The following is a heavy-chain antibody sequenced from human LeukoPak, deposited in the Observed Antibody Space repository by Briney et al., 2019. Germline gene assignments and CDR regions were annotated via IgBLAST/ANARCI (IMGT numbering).Heavy chain of an antibody. D-gene: IGHD6-19*01. Sequence: ASVKVSCKASGYAFTDYYLHWVRQPPAQGLECMGWITLTSGGTNYAQKFQGRIAMTRDTSISTAYMELSGLTSDDTAIYYCAREYRSGFDYWGQGTLVTVSS. CDR2: ITLTSGGT. CDR3: AREYRSGFDY. CDR1: GYAFTDYY. V-gene: IGHV1-2*02. J-gene: IGHJ4*02.